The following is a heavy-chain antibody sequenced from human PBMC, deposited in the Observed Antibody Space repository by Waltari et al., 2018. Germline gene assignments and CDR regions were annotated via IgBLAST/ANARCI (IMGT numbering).Heavy chain of an antibody. Sequence: QVQLQESGPGLVKPSETLSLTCTVSGGSISSYYWSWIRQPPGKGLEWIGSIYYSGSTYYNPSLKSRVTISVDTSKNQFSLKLSSVTAADTAVYYCARAILTGTYYFDYWGQGTLVTVSS. D-gene: IGHD7-27*01. J-gene: IGHJ4*02. CDR2: IYYSGST. CDR1: GGSISSYY. V-gene: IGHV4-39*07. CDR3: ARAILTGTYYFDY.